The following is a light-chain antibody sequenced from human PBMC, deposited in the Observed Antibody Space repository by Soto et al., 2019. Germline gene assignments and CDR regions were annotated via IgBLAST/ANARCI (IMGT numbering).Light chain of an antibody. J-gene: IGKJ3*01. CDR2: VAS. Sequence: EIVLTPSPGTLSLSPGERATLSCRASQSVSSSYLAWYQQKPGQAPRLLIYVASSRATGIPDRFSGSGSGRDFTLTISRLEPEDFAVYYCQQYGSSLFTFGPGNKVDIK. CDR3: QQYGSSLFT. V-gene: IGKV3-20*01. CDR1: QSVSSSY.